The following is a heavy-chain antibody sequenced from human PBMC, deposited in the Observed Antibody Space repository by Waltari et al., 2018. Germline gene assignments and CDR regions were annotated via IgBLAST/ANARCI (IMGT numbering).Heavy chain of an antibody. J-gene: IGHJ4*02. CDR1: GGSISSYY. V-gene: IGHV4-59*01. CDR2: IYYSGST. Sequence: QVQLQESGPGLVKPSETLSLTCTVSGGSISSYYWSWIRQPPGKGLEWIGYIYYSGSTNYNPSLKSRVTISVDTSKNQFSLKLSSVTAADTAVYYCARGDSSGWYGYWGQGTLVIVSS. D-gene: IGHD6-19*01. CDR3: ARGDSSGWYGY.